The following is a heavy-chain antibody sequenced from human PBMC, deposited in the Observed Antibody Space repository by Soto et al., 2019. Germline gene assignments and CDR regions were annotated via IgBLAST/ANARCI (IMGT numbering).Heavy chain of an antibody. D-gene: IGHD2-2*01. CDR2: ISYDGSNK. CDR1: GFTFSIYG. J-gene: IGHJ6*02. Sequence: PGGSLRLSCAASGFTFSIYGMHWVRHAPGKGLEWVAVISYDGSNKYYADSVKGRFTISRDNSKNTLYLQMNSLRAEDTAVYYCAKDTYCSSTSCYEDGYYYYGMDVWGQGTTVTVSS. CDR3: AKDTYCSSTSCYEDGYYYYGMDV. V-gene: IGHV3-30*18.